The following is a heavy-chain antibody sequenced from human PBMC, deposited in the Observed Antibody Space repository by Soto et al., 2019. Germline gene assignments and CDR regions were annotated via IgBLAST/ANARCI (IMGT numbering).Heavy chain of an antibody. CDR1: GDSIRSSSYY. J-gene: IGHJ3*02. Sequence: QLQLQESRAGVVKPSETLSLTCSVSGDSIRSSSYYWGWIRQSPGKGLEWIGTIDNKGSTYYKSSLKTRVNISAVMSKNQFSLRVTSVTAADTGVFYCATLGRLAFDIWGQGKAVTVSS. CDR3: ATLGRLAFDI. V-gene: IGHV4-39*01. D-gene: IGHD3-16*01. CDR2: IDNKGST.